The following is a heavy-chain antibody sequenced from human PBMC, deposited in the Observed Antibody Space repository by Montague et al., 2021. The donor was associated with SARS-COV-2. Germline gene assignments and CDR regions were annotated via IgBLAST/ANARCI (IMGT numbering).Heavy chain of an antibody. J-gene: IGHJ4*02. V-gene: IGHV4-59*01. CDR1: GFTFSSYA. Sequence: LRLSCAASGFTFSSYAMSWVRQAPGKGLGWIGYIYYSGSTNYNPSLKSRVTISVDTSKNQFSLKLSSVTAADTAVYYCARGFDYWGQGTLVTVSS. CDR2: IYYSGST. CDR3: ARGFDY.